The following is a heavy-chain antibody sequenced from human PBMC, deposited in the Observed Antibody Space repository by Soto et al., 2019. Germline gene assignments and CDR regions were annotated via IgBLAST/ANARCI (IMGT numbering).Heavy chain of an antibody. CDR2: INPNSGGT. D-gene: IGHD6-13*01. CDR1: GYTFTGYY. CDR3: AREEQQLSGGHAFDI. J-gene: IGHJ3*02. V-gene: IGHV1-2*04. Sequence: QVQLVQSGAEVKKPGASVKVSCKASGYTFTGYYMHWVRQAPGQGLEWMGWINPNSGGTNYAQKFKGWVTMTRDTSISTDYMELSRLRSDDTAVYYCAREEQQLSGGHAFDIWGQGTMVTVSS.